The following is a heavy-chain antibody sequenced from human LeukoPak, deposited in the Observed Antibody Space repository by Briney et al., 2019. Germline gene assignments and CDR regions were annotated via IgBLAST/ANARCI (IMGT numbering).Heavy chain of an antibody. CDR1: GFTVSSNY. CDR2: IYGGGST. J-gene: IGHJ6*02. Sequence: GGSLRLSCAASGFTVSSNYMSWVRQAPGKGLEWVSVIYGGGSTYYADSVKGRFTISRDNSKNTLYLQMNSLRAEDTAVYYCARVVPAARLPPDVWGQGTTVTVSS. D-gene: IGHD2-2*01. CDR3: ARVVPAARLPPDV. V-gene: IGHV3-66*01.